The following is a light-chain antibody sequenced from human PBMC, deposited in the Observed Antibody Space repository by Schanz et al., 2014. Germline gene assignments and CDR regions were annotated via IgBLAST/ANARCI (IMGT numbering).Light chain of an antibody. Sequence: QSVLTQPPSASGAPGQRVTISCSGTGSNIGKNYVYWYQQLPGTAPRLLIFTNNRRPSGVPDRFSGSKSGTSASLAISGLQSEDEADYYCAAWDDSLNGRVFGGGTKLTVL. J-gene: IGLJ3*02. CDR3: AAWDDSLNGRV. CDR1: GSNIGKNY. CDR2: TNN. V-gene: IGLV1-47*01.